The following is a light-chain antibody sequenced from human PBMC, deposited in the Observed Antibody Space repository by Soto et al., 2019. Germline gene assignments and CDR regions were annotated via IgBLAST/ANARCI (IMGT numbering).Light chain of an antibody. CDR1: QGIRNF. CDR3: QKYNSAPFT. CDR2: AAS. V-gene: IGKV1-27*01. J-gene: IGKJ3*01. Sequence: DIQMTQSPSSLSASVGDRVTIPCRASQGIRNFLAWYQQKPGKVPKLLIYAASALQSGVPSRFRGSGSWTDFPLTISSLQPEDVATYYCQKYNSAPFTFGPGTKVDIK.